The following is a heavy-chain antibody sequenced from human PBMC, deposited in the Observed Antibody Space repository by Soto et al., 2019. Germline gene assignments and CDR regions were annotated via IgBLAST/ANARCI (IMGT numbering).Heavy chain of an antibody. CDR1: GGSISSRGYY. D-gene: IGHD2-2*01. J-gene: IGHJ4*02. CDR3: ATPGAYCSTTSCYATFDY. V-gene: IGHV4-39*01. CDR2: IYYSGST. Sequence: XATLSLTCPVSGGSISSRGYYWGGMRPPPGKGLEWIGSIYYSGSTYYNPSLKSRVTISVDTSKNQFSLKLSSVTAADTAVYYCATPGAYCSTTSCYATFDYWGQRTLVTVSS.